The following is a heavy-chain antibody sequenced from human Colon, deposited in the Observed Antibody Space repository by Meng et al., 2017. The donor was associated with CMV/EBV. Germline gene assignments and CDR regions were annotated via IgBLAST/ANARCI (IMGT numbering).Heavy chain of an antibody. CDR3: ARVFAPIFGIVKNSFNWFDP. J-gene: IGHJ5*02. D-gene: IGHD3-3*01. Sequence: ESLKISCSVSGASIRSSDYYWGWIRQPPGKGLEWIGNIYYSGTTSYNPSLKSRVTVSMDTSNNQFSLNLGFVTAADTAVYYCARVFAPIFGIVKNSFNWFDPWGQGILVTVSS. CDR2: IYYSGTT. CDR1: GASIRSSDYY. V-gene: IGHV4-39*07.